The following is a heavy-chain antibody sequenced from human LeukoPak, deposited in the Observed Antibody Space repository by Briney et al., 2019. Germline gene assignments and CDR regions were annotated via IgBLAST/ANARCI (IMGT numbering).Heavy chain of an antibody. CDR3: ARLPKTYDFWSDYYVY. CDR1: GGSISSSDYY. D-gene: IGHD3-3*01. CDR2: VYYSENT. Sequence: PSETLSLTCTVSGGSISSSDYYWGWIRQPPGKGLEWIGSVYYSENTHYNPSLKSPVTISVDTSRNQFSLKLSSVTAADTAVYYCARLPKTYDFWSDYYVYWGQGTLVTVSS. V-gene: IGHV4-39*01. J-gene: IGHJ4*02.